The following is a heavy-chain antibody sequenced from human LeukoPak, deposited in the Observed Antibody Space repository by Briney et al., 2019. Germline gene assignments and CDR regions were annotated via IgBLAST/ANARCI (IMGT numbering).Heavy chain of an antibody. J-gene: IGHJ6*02. Sequence: GGSLRLSCAASGFTFSSYWMSWVRQAPGKGLEWVANIKQDGSEKYYVDSVKGRFTISRDNAKNSLYLQMSSLRAEDTAVYYCARDRAPDDYSNYPYYYGMDVWGQGTTVTVSS. V-gene: IGHV3-7*01. CDR3: ARDRAPDDYSNYPYYYGMDV. CDR1: GFTFSSYW. D-gene: IGHD4-4*01. CDR2: IKQDGSEK.